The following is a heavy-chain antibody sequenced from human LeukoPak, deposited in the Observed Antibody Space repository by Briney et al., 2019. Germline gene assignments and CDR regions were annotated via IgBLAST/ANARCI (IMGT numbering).Heavy chain of an antibody. V-gene: IGHV3-7*01. J-gene: IGHJ3*02. CDR1: GFTFSSYW. CDR2: IKQDGSEK. CDR3: ARGLWHYDILTANDAFDI. D-gene: IGHD3-9*01. Sequence: PGGSLRLSCAASGFTFSSYWMSWVRQAPGKGLEWVANIKQDGSEKYYVDSVKGRFTISRDNAKSSLYLQMNSLRAEDTAVYYCARGLWHYDILTANDAFDIWGQGTMVTVSS.